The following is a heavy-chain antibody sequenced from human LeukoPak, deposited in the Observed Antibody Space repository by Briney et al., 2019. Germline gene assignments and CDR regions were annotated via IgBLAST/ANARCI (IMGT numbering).Heavy chain of an antibody. D-gene: IGHD3-22*01. J-gene: IGHJ3*02. CDR2: IDPSDSYT. CDR1: GYSFTSYW. Sequence: GESLKISCKGSGYSFTSYWISWVRQMPGKGLEWMGRIDPSDSYTNYSPSFQGHVTISADKSISTAYLQWSSLKASDTAMYYCATRLSSGYYYVGAFDIWGQGTMVTVSS. V-gene: IGHV5-10-1*01. CDR3: ATRLSSGYYYVGAFDI.